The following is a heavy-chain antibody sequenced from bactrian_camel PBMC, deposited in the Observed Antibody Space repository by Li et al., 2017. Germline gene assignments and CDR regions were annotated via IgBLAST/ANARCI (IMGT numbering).Heavy chain of an antibody. CDR1: GYIYAYSTYY. V-gene: IGHV3S53*01. CDR2: ISSDGTT. D-gene: IGHD7*01. Sequence: QVQLVESGGGSVQTGGTLTLSCAVSGYIYAYSTYYMGWFRQAPGKEREGVAGISSDGTTSYADSVKGRFAISRDNAKKILYLQMNGMKPEDAAVYYCVAGRLGGPLPISFRRSSEFIYRCQGTQVTVS. CDR3: VAGRLGGPLPISFRRSSEFIY. J-gene: IGHJ4*01.